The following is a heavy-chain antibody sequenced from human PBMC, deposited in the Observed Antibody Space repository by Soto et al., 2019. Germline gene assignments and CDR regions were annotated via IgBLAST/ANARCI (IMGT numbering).Heavy chain of an antibody. CDR2: ISYDGSNK. CDR3: AKDLLHQWLVPGPFDY. D-gene: IGHD6-19*01. Sequence: GGSLRLSCAASGFTFSSYGMHWVRQAPGKGLEWVAVISYDGSNKYYADSVKGRFTISRDNSKNTLYLQMISLRAEDTAVYYCAKDLLHQWLVPGPFDYWGQGTLVTVSS. J-gene: IGHJ4*02. CDR1: GFTFSSYG. V-gene: IGHV3-30*18.